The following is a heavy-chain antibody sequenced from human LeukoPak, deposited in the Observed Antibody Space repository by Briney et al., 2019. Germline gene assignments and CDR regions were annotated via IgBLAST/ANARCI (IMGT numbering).Heavy chain of an antibody. CDR2: ISGSGGST. CDR1: GFTFSSYA. D-gene: IGHD3-10*01. J-gene: IGHJ6*02. CDR3: ARGGSGSRSSYYYYYGMDV. V-gene: IGHV3-23*01. Sequence: GGSLRLSCAASGFTFSSYAMSWVRQAPGKGLEWVSAISGSGGSTYYADSVKGRFTISRENAKNSLYLQMNSLRAEDTAVYYCARGGSGSRSSYYYYYGMDVWGQGTTVTVSS.